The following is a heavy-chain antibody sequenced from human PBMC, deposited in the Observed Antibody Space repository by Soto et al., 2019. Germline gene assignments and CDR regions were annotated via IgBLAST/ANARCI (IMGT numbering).Heavy chain of an antibody. J-gene: IGHJ3*02. CDR3: ARGIARDAFDI. D-gene: IGHD6-13*01. V-gene: IGHV3-23*01. CDR2: ISGSGGST. CDR1: GFTFSNYA. Sequence: EVQLLESGGGLVQPGGSLRLSCAASGFTFSNYAMSWVRQAPGKGLEWVSAISGSGGSTYSADSVKGRFTISRDNSQNTLYLQMNSLRAEDTAVYYCARGIARDAFDIWGQGTMVTVSS.